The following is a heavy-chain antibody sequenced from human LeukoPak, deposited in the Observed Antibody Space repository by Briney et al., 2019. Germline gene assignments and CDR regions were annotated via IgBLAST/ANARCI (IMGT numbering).Heavy chain of an antibody. V-gene: IGHV4-4*07. CDR1: GGSISSYY. D-gene: IGHD3-3*01. Sequence: SETLSLTCSVSGGSISSYYWSWIRQPAGKGREWIGRIYTTGNTDYNPSLKSRVTMSVDTSKNQFSLNLSSVTASDTAVYYCARDARGWSGFDYWGQGTLVTVSS. CDR3: ARDARGWSGFDY. CDR2: IYTTGNT. J-gene: IGHJ4*02.